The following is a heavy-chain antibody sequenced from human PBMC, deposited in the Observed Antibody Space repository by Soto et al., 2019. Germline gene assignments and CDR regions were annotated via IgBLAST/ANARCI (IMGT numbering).Heavy chain of an antibody. Sequence: QVQLQESGPGLVKPSGTLSLTCAVSGGSINSSNWWSWVRQPPGKGLEWIGEIYHSGSTNYNPSLNSRVTISVDKSKNQFSLKLSSLIAADTAVYFCARITGHYYYGMDVWGQGTTVTVSS. J-gene: IGHJ6*02. D-gene: IGHD3-16*01. V-gene: IGHV4-4*02. CDR2: IYHSGST. CDR1: GGSINSSNW. CDR3: ARITGHYYYGMDV.